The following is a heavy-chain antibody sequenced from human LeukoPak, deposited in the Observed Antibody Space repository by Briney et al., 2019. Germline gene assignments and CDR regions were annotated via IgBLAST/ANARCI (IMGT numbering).Heavy chain of an antibody. V-gene: IGHV3-49*03. D-gene: IGHD4-23*01. J-gene: IGHJ4*02. CDR2: IRREAYGGTT. CDR3: TNDFGGNSGSGY. CDR1: GFTFGDYA. Sequence: PGRSLRLSSTASGFTFGDYAMSWFRQAPGKGLEWVGFIRREAYGGTTEYAASVEGRFTISRDDSKSIAYLQMNSLKTEDTAIYYCTNDFGGNSGSGYWGQGTLVTVSS.